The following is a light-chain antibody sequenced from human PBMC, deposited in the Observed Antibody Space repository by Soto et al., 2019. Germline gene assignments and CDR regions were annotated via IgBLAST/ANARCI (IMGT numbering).Light chain of an antibody. J-gene: IGKJ1*01. CDR1: QSISSY. CDR3: QQSYSTPPWT. Sequence: DIQMTQSPSSLSASVGDRVTITCRASQSISSYLNWYQQNPGKAPKLLIYAASSLHSGVSSRFSASGSGTAFTLTITSLQPEDFATYYCQQSYSTPPWTFGQGTKAEIK. V-gene: IGKV1-39*01. CDR2: AAS.